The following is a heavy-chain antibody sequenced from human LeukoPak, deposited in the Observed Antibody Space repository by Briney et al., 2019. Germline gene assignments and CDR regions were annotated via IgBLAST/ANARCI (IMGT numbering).Heavy chain of an antibody. CDR2: IIPILDVT. Sequence: SVKVSCKASGGTFTNYAINWVRQAPGQGLEWMGRIIPILDVTNYAQKFQGRVTITADRSTSTAYMELSSLRSEDTAVYYCARGGGVDILTGFQYWGQGTLVTVSS. CDR3: ARGGGVDILTGFQY. CDR1: GGTFTNYA. J-gene: IGHJ4*02. V-gene: IGHV1-69*04. D-gene: IGHD3-9*01.